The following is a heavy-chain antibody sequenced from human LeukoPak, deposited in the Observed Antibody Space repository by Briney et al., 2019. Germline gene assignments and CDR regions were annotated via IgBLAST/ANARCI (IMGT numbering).Heavy chain of an antibody. CDR1: GYTFTSYD. Sequence: GASVKVSCKASGYTFTSYDINWVRQATGQGLEWMGWMNANSGNTGYAQKFQGRVTMTRNTSISTAYMELSSLRSEDTAVYYCARLRSNYDFWGGRYYYYYMDVWGKGTTVTVTS. D-gene: IGHD3-3*01. V-gene: IGHV1-8*01. J-gene: IGHJ6*03. CDR3: ARLRSNYDFWGGRYYYYYMDV. CDR2: MNANSGNT.